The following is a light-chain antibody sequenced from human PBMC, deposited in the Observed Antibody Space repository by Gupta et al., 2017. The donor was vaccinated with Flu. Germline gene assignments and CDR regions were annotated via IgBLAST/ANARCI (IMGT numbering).Light chain of an antibody. V-gene: IGLV2-8*01. CDR1: CSDVAAYNY. Sequence: SAPPHPPPASWPPDRPATIPGMGTCSDVAAYNYAYWYQQHPGKAPNLMIYEVSERPSGVPDSFSGSKSDNTATLTVSGLQAEDEADYYCSSHAGSNNYVFGTGTKVTVL. CDR2: EVS. J-gene: IGLJ1*01. CDR3: SSHAGSNNYV.